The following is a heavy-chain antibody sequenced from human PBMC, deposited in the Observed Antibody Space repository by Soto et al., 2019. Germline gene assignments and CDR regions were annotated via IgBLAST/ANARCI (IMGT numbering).Heavy chain of an antibody. Sequence: QVQLVESGGGVVQPGRSLRLSCAASGFTCSSYGMHWVRQAPGKGLEWVAVIWYDGTNKYYADSVKGRFTISRDNSKNTLYLQMNSLRAEDTAVYYCAIGRDTAMEIFDYWGQGTLVTVSS. CDR2: IWYDGTNK. J-gene: IGHJ4*02. D-gene: IGHD5-18*01. CDR1: GFTCSSYG. CDR3: AIGRDTAMEIFDY. V-gene: IGHV3-33*01.